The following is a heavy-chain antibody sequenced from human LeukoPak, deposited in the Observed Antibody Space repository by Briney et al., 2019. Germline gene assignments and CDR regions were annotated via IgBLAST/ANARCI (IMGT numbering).Heavy chain of an antibody. Sequence: GGSLRLSCAASGFTFTTYGMHWVRQAPGKGLQWVSFIFYDGSLKYYGDSVKGRFTISRDNSKNTLYLQMNSLRAEDTAVYYCAKDKRGISWYYFDYWGQGTLVTVSS. CDR3: AKDKRGISWYYFDY. CDR1: GFTFTTYG. V-gene: IGHV3-30*02. CDR2: IFYDGSLK. J-gene: IGHJ4*02. D-gene: IGHD2-15*01.